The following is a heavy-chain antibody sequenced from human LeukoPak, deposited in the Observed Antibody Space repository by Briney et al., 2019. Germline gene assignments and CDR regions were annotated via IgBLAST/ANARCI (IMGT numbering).Heavy chain of an antibody. D-gene: IGHD3-22*01. J-gene: IGHJ4*01. V-gene: IGHV3-48*03. Sequence: GGSLRLSCAASGFIFSNYEMNWVRQAPGKGLEWVSYISSSGGTINYADSVKGRFTISREKAKNSLDLQMNSLRDEETAVYYWASLGHDYDYAGRGYSLDYWGQEPWSPSPQ. CDR2: ISSSGGTI. CDR1: GFIFSNYE. CDR3: ASLGHDYDYAGRGYSLDY.